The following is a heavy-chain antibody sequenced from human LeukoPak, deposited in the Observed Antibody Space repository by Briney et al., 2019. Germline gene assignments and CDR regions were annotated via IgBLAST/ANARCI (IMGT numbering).Heavy chain of an antibody. CDR3: AREGMTTVVTIDY. CDR2: ISSSGSTI. Sequence: GGSLRLSCAAAGFTFSDYYMSWIRQAPGKGLEWVSYISSSGSTIYYADSVKGRFTISRDNAKNSLYLQMNSLRAEDTAVYYCAREGMTTVVTIDYWGQGTLVTVSS. J-gene: IGHJ4*02. CDR1: GFTFSDYY. D-gene: IGHD4-23*01. V-gene: IGHV3-11*01.